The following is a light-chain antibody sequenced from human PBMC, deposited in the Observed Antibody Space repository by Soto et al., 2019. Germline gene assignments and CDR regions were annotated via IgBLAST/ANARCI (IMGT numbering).Light chain of an antibody. J-gene: IGKJ1*01. CDR3: QQYNSYQGT. V-gene: IGKV1-5*01. CDR1: RSLTTW. Sequence: DLQMTQSHSTLCASVGDRVTVSCRASRSLTTWLAWYQQKPGQAPKLVISDASNLEGGVPSRFSGSGSGTEFTLTISSLQPDDFATYYCQQYNSYQGTFGQGTKVDI. CDR2: DAS.